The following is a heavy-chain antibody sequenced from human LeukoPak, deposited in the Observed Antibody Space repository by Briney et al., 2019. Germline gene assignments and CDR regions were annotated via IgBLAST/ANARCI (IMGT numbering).Heavy chain of an antibody. Sequence: SETLSLTCAVYGGSFSGYYWSWIRQPPGKGLEWIGEINHSGSTNYNPSLKSRVAISVDTSKNQFSLKLSSVTAADTAVYYCASRHRWSGYSYFWGQGTLVTVSS. D-gene: IGHD5-18*01. CDR3: ASRHRWSGYSYF. J-gene: IGHJ4*02. CDR2: INHSGST. V-gene: IGHV4-34*01. CDR1: GGSFSGYY.